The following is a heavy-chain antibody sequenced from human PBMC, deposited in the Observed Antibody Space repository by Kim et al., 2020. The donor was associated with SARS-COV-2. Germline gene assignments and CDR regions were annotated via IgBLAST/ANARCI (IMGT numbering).Heavy chain of an antibody. V-gene: IGHV4-4*09. CDR3: ASLSVDTAMVYFDY. D-gene: IGHD5-18*01. Sequence: TPSLNSRVTTSVDASKNQFSLKLSSVTAADTAVYYCASLSVDTAMVYFDYWGQGTLVTVSS. J-gene: IGHJ4*02.